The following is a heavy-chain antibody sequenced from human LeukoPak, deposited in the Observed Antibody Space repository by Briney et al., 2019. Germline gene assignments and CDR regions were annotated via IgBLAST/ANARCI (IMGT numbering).Heavy chain of an antibody. V-gene: IGHV3-23*01. Sequence: QSGGSLRLSCATSGFIFSNYAVNWVRQAPGKGLEWVSIISGSGDTTYYADSVKGRFTISRDNAKNTLYLQMNSLRAEDTAVYYCARDPSYDFWSGYSQGVDYMDVWGKGTTVTVSS. D-gene: IGHD3-3*01. CDR1: GFIFSNYA. CDR3: ARDPSYDFWSGYSQGVDYMDV. CDR2: ISGSGDTT. J-gene: IGHJ6*03.